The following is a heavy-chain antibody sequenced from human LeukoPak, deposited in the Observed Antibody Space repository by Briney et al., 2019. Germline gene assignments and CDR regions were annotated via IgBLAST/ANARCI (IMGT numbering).Heavy chain of an antibody. D-gene: IGHD2-2*01. Sequence: ASVKVSCKTSGNTLTAYYMHWVRQAPGQGLEWVAAINPNSGGTSYAQNFQGRVTVASDTSISTVYMELSRLRSDDTAVYYCAREDCTTRCLKSFDYWGQGTLVTVSS. CDR1: GNTLTAYY. J-gene: IGHJ4*02. CDR2: INPNSGGT. V-gene: IGHV1-2*02. CDR3: AREDCTTRCLKSFDY.